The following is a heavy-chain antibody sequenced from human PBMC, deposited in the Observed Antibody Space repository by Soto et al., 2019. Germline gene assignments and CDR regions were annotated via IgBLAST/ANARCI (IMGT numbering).Heavy chain of an antibody. CDR2: IGTAGDT. D-gene: IGHD2-21*02. CDR1: GFTFSSYD. Sequence: GGSLRLSCAASGFTFSSYDMHWVRQATGKGLEWVSAIGTAGDTYYPGSVKGRFTISRENAKNSLYLQMNSLRAGDTAVYYCARGSRRSSDVTALFVEYFQHWGQGTLVTVSS. J-gene: IGHJ1*01. V-gene: IGHV3-13*01. CDR3: ARGSRRSSDVTALFVEYFQH.